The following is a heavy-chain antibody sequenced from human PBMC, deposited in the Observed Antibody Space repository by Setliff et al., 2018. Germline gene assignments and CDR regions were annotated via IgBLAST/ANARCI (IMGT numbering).Heavy chain of an antibody. D-gene: IGHD5-18*01. CDR2: IYHNGNT. Sequence: SETLSLTCTVSGGSVSPYFWSWIRQPPGKGLQWIGYIYHNGNTNFNPSHKSRVNMSIDTSKNQFALNLKSVTAADTAVYYCARDRTAYSYGLDVWGQGTTVTVSS. CDR3: ARDRTAYSYGLDV. V-gene: IGHV4-59*02. CDR1: GGSVSPYF. J-gene: IGHJ6*02.